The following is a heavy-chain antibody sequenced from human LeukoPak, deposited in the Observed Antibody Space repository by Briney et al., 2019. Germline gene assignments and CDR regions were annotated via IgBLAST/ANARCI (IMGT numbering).Heavy chain of an antibody. D-gene: IGHD5-24*01. CDR3: ARVSYNYYGMDV. Sequence: GGSLRLSCAASGFIVSNYYMNWVRQAPGEGLEWVSYISSSSSTTYYADSVKGRFTISRDNAKNSLYLQVNSLRDEDTAVYYCARVSYNYYGMDVWGQGTTVTVSS. CDR1: GFIVSNYY. J-gene: IGHJ6*02. CDR2: ISSSSSTT. V-gene: IGHV3-48*02.